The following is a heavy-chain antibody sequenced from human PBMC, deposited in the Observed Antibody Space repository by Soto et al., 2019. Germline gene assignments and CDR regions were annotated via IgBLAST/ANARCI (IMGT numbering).Heavy chain of an antibody. CDR3: ARWEPPLFDY. V-gene: IGHV3-30*09. J-gene: IGHJ4*02. CDR2: MSSDGNHT. CDR1: GFSVSAYT. Sequence: QVQLVESGGGVVQPGRSLRLSCAASGFSVSAYTVHWVRQAPGKALEWVAVMSSDGNHTYYTDSVKGRFAISSATSTDTVILQMRSPGPEDTAVYYCARWEPPLFDYWGQGTLVTVSS. D-gene: IGHD1-1*01.